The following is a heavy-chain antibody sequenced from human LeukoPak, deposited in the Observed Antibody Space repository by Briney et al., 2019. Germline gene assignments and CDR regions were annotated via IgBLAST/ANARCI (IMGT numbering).Heavy chain of an antibody. CDR1: GYSLTTYTYS. CDR2: ISTYNGNT. V-gene: IGHV1-18*01. CDR3: ARDHGLERIDY. Sequence: ASLKVSCKAFGYSLTTYTYSIPWVRQAPGQGLEWMGWISTYNGNTNYAQKLQGRVTMTTDTSTSTAYMELRSLRSDDTAVYYCARDHGLERIDYWGQGTLVTVSS. J-gene: IGHJ4*02. D-gene: IGHD1-1*01.